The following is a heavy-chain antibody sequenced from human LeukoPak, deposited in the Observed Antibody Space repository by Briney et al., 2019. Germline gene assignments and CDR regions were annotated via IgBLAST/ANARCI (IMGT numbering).Heavy chain of an antibody. Sequence: ASVKVSCKASGGTFSSYAISWVRQAPGQGLEWMGRIIPIFGIANYAQKFQGRVTITADKSTSTAYMELSSLRSEDTAVYYSVSSTSSGYYYYYYGMDVWGQGTTVTVSS. J-gene: IGHJ6*02. CDR3: VSSTSSGYYYYYYGMDV. CDR1: GGTFSSYA. CDR2: IIPIFGIA. V-gene: IGHV1-69*04. D-gene: IGHD2-2*01.